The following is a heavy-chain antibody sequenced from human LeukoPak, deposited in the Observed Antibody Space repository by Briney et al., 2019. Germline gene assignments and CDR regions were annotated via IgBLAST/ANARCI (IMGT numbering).Heavy chain of an antibody. Sequence: GESLKISCKGSAYSFTSYWIGWVRQMPGKGLEWMGIIYPGDSDTRYSPSFQGQVTISADKSISTAYLQWSSLKASDTAMYYCARRVAATRNWFDPWGQGTLVTVSS. CDR2: IYPGDSDT. D-gene: IGHD2-15*01. CDR1: AYSFTSYW. V-gene: IGHV5-51*01. CDR3: ARRVAATRNWFDP. J-gene: IGHJ5*02.